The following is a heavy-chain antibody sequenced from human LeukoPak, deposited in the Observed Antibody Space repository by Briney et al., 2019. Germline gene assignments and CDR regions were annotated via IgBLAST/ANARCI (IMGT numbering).Heavy chain of an antibody. V-gene: IGHV3-33*01. Sequence: GGSLRLSCAASGFTFSSYGMHWVRQAPGKGLEWVAVIWYDGSNKYYADSVKGRFTISRDNSKNTLYLQMNSLRAEDTAVYYCARAYCSSISCYPQVGYYFDYWGQGTLVTVSS. CDR3: ARAYCSSISCYPQVGYYFDY. J-gene: IGHJ4*02. CDR2: IWYDGSNK. D-gene: IGHD2-2*01. CDR1: GFTFSSYG.